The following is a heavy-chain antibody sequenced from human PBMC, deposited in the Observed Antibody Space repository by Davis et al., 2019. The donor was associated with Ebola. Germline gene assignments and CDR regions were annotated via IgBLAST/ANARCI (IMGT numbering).Heavy chain of an antibody. V-gene: IGHV3-30*04. CDR3: ATDRNWDFDY. J-gene: IGHJ4*02. CDR1: GFTFGDYA. D-gene: IGHD7-27*01. CDR2: ISYDGSNK. Sequence: GESLKISCTASGFTFGDYAMSWVRQAPGKGLEWVAVISYDGSNKYYADSVKGRFTISRDNAKNSLYLQMNSLRDEDTAVYYCATDRNWDFDYWGQGTLVTVSS.